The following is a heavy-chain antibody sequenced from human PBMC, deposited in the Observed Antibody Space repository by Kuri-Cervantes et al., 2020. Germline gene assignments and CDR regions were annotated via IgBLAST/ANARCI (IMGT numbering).Heavy chain of an antibody. CDR1: GFTVSSNY. J-gene: IGHJ4*02. D-gene: IGHD1-26*01. CDR2: ISSNGGST. Sequence: ETLSLTCAASGFTVSSNYMSWVRQAPGEGLEYVSAISSNGGSTYYADSVKGRFTISRDNAKNSLYLQINSLRAEDTAVYYCARDLVGASPSWGQGTLVTVSS. CDR3: ARDLVGASPS. V-gene: IGHV3-64*02.